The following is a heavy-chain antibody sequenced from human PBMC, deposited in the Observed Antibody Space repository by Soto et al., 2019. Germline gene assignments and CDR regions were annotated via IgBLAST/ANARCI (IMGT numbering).Heavy chain of an antibody. CDR3: ARGYCSSTSCYPVVNDY. Sequence: GGSLRLSCAASGFTVSSNYMSWVRQAPGKGLEWVSVIYSGGSTYYADSVKVRFTISRDNSKNTRYLKMNSLRAEDTAVYYCARGYCSSTSCYPVVNDYWGQGTLVTVSS. CDR2: IYSGGST. D-gene: IGHD2-2*01. J-gene: IGHJ4*02. V-gene: IGHV3-66*01. CDR1: GFTVSSNY.